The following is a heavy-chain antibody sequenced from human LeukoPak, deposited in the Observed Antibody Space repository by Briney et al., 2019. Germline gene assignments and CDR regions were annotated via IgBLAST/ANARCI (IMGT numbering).Heavy chain of an antibody. CDR3: ARVSDNYYYGSGSYYVYYYYYYMDV. D-gene: IGHD3-10*01. Sequence: GASVKVSCKASGYTFTGHYMHWVRQAPGQGLEWMGWISAYNGNTNYAQKLQGRVTMTTDTSTSTAYMELRSLRSDDTAVYYCARVSDNYYYGSGSYYVYYYYYYMDVWGKGTTVTISS. CDR2: ISAYNGNT. J-gene: IGHJ6*03. V-gene: IGHV1-18*04. CDR1: GYTFTGHY.